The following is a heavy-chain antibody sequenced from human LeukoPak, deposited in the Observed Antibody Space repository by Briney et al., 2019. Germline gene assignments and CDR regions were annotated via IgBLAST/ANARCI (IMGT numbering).Heavy chain of an antibody. D-gene: IGHD6-13*01. CDR2: ISYDGSNK. V-gene: IGHV3-30*18. J-gene: IGHJ4*02. CDR3: AKDQGIADRIFDY. Sequence: PGGSLRLSCAASGFTFSSYGMHWVRQAPGKGLEWVAVISYDGSNKYYADSVKGRFTISRDNSKNTLYLQMNSLRAEDTAVYYCAKDQGIADRIFDYWGQGTLVTVSS. CDR1: GFTFSSYG.